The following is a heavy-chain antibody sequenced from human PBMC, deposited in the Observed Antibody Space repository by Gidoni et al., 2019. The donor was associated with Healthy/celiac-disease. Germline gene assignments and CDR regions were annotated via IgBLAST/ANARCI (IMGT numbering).Heavy chain of an antibody. Sequence: EVQLVESGGGLVQPGGSLRLSSAASGFTFSSYEMNWVRQAPGKGLEWVSYISSSGSTIYYADSVKGRFTISRDNAKNSLYLQMNSLRAEDTAVYYCARAPNQWLVTVAYYFDYWGQGTLVTVSS. V-gene: IGHV3-48*03. CDR1: GFTFSSYE. J-gene: IGHJ4*02. CDR3: ARAPNQWLVTVAYYFDY. D-gene: IGHD6-19*01. CDR2: ISSSGSTI.